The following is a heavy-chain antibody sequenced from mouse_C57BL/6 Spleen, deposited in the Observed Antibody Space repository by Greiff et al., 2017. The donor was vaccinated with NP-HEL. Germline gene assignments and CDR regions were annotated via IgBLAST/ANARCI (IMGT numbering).Heavy chain of an antibody. CDR3: ATTTVVGFDY. Sequence: EVKVVESEGGLVQPGSSMKLSCTASGFTSSDYYMAWVRQVPEKGLEWVANINYDGSSTYYLDSLKSRFIISRDNAKNILYLQMSSLKSEDTATYYCATTTVVGFDYWGQGTTLTVSS. V-gene: IGHV5-16*01. J-gene: IGHJ2*01. CDR1: GFTSSDYY. D-gene: IGHD1-1*01. CDR2: INYDGSST.